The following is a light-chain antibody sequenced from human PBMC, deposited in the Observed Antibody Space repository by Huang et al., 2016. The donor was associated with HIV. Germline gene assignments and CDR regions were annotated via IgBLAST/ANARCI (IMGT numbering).Light chain of an antibody. CDR2: AAS. Sequence: DIQMTQSPSSLSTSVGDTVTITCRASPDIGNFLAWYQQKPGKVPKLLIYAASTLHSGVPSRFAGSGSGTDFTLTISSLQPEDVATYYCQRYNNAPYTFGQGTKLDIK. V-gene: IGKV1-27*01. CDR1: PDIGNF. CDR3: QRYNNAPYT. J-gene: IGKJ2*01.